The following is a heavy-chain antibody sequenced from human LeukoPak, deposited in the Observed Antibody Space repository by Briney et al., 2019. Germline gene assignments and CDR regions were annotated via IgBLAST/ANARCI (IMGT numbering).Heavy chain of an antibody. D-gene: IGHD2-21*02. CDR3: ARMQDTGASGWRLDH. CDR2: VNHSGST. CDR1: GASFSENY. Sequence: SETLSLTCAVYGASFSENYWNWIRQPPGKGVEWIGEVNHSGSTKYNPYLKSRVSISVDTSKNQFFLSLNSVTAADSAVYFCARMQDTGASGWRLDHWGQGTLVTVSS. J-gene: IGHJ5*02. V-gene: IGHV4-34*01.